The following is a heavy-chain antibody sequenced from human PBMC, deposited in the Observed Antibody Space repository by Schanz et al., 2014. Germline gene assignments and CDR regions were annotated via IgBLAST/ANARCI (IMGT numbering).Heavy chain of an antibody. CDR2: IYHNGDT. CDR1: GGSIISSTW. J-gene: IGHJ4*02. CDR3: VRGVGAWEQRIFDY. V-gene: IGHV4-4*02. D-gene: IGHD1-26*01. Sequence: QVLLQESGPGVVKPSGTLSLTCAVSGGSIISSTWWGWVRQPPGKGLEWIGEIYHNGDTSFNPSLKGRAAMSVDKSKKEFSLRLTSLTAADTALYYCVRGVGAWEQRIFDYWGKGTLVTVSS.